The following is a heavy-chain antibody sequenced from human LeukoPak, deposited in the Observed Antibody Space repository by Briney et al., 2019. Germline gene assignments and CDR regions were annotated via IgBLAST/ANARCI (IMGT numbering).Heavy chain of an antibody. Sequence: GGSLRLSCAASGFTFSNFGMHWVRQAPGKGLEWVAVISYDGSNKYYADSVKGRFTISRDNSKNTLYLQMNSLRAEDTAVYYCAREVMRWLQLLYWFDPWGQGTLVTASS. V-gene: IGHV3-30*19. CDR2: ISYDGSNK. J-gene: IGHJ5*02. CDR1: GFTFSNFG. CDR3: AREVMRWLQLLYWFDP. D-gene: IGHD5-24*01.